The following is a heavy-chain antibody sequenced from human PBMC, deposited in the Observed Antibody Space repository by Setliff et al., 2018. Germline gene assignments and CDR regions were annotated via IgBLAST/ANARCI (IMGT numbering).Heavy chain of an antibody. CDR1: GYSFPSYG. V-gene: IGHV1-18*01. J-gene: IGHJ4*02. Sequence: ASVKVSCKASGYSFPSYGISWVRQAPGQGLEWMGWISAYNGFIIYAQMFQGRVIMTTDTSTSTAYMELRSLRSDDTAVYYCARDRPMEVVADNLALFDYWGQGTLVTVSS. CDR3: ARDRPMEVVADNLALFDY. CDR2: ISAYNGFI. D-gene: IGHD2-15*01.